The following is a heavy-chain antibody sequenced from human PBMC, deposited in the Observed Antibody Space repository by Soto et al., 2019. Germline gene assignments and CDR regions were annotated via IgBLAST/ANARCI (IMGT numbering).Heavy chain of an antibody. V-gene: IGHV1-69*06. D-gene: IGHD1-1*01. CDR1: GGTFSSYA. Sequence: SVKVSCKASGGTFSSYAISWVRQAPGQGLEWMGGISPIYGTANYAQKFQGRVTMTADTSTSTAYMELRSLRSDDTAVYYCAIWYNWNDGDAFDIWGQGTMVTVSS. CDR3: AIWYNWNDGDAFDI. CDR2: ISPIYGTA. J-gene: IGHJ3*02.